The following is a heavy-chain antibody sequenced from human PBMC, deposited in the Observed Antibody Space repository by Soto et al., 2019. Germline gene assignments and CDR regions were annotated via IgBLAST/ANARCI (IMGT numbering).Heavy chain of an antibody. Sequence: ASVKVSCKASGYTFTGYYMHWVRQAPGQGLEWMGWINPSSGGTNYAQQFQDRVTMTRDTSISSAYMELSGLRSYDTAVYFCSRANSGDDDEFDYWGQGTPVTVSS. CDR2: INPSSGGT. CDR1: GYTFTGYY. J-gene: IGHJ4*02. D-gene: IGHD5-12*01. V-gene: IGHV1-2*02. CDR3: SRANSGDDDEFDY.